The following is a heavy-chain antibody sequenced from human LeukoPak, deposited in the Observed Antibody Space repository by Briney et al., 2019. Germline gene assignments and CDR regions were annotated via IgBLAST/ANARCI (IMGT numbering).Heavy chain of an antibody. Sequence: GGSLRLSCAASGFTFSSYAMGWVRQAPGKGLEWVAVISYDGSNKYYADSVKGRFTISRDNSKNTLYLQMNSLRAEDTAVYYCAKDRGSWLTRGAFDIWGQGTMVTVSS. CDR2: ISYDGSNK. D-gene: IGHD6-13*01. J-gene: IGHJ3*02. V-gene: IGHV3-30*18. CDR3: AKDRGSWLTRGAFDI. CDR1: GFTFSSYA.